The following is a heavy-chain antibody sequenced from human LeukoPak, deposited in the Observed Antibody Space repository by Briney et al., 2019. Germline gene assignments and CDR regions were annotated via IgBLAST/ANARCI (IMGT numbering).Heavy chain of an antibody. V-gene: IGHV3-21*01. CDR1: GFTLSSYS. CDR2: ISRSSSYI. CDR3: ARGVHIVRGVLFDY. D-gene: IGHD3-10*01. Sequence: GGSLRLSCAASGFTLSSYSMNWVRQAARQGVEWVSSISRSSSYIYYADSVKGRFTISRDNAKNSLYLQMKSLRAEDTAVYYCARGVHIVRGVLFDYRGPGTLVTVSS. J-gene: IGHJ4*02.